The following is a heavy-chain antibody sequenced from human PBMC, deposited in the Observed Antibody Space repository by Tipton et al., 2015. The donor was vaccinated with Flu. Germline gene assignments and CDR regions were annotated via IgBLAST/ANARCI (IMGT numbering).Heavy chain of an antibody. J-gene: IGHJ1*01. Sequence: TLSLTCTVSGGSISSGSHYWSWIRQPAGKGLEWIGRIYTSGSTNYNPSLKSRVTISVDTSKNQFSLKLSSVTAADTAVYYCARGGQWLDEYFQHWGQGTLVTVSS. CDR2: IYTSGST. D-gene: IGHD6-19*01. CDR1: GGSISSGSHY. V-gene: IGHV4-61*02. CDR3: ARGGQWLDEYFQH.